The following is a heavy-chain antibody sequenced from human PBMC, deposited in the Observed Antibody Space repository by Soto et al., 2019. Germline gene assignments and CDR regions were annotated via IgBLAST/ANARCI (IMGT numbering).Heavy chain of an antibody. CDR2: ISAYNGNT. J-gene: IGHJ4*02. CDR3: ARELIYGSGSHY. Sequence: QVQLVQSGAEVKKPGASVKVSCKASGYTFTSYGISWVRQAPGQRLEWMGWISAYNGNTNYAQKLQGRVTMTTGTSTSTARRELRSLRSDDTAVYFCARELIYGSGSHYWGQEALVTVSS. D-gene: IGHD3-10*01. V-gene: IGHV1-18*01. CDR1: GYTFTSYG.